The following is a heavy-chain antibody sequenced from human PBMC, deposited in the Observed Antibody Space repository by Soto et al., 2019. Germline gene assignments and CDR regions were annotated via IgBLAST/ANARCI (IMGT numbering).Heavy chain of an antibody. CDR1: GGSISSSNW. CDR3: ARDRDIVVVPAAIRAYAFDI. CDR2: IYHSGST. Sequence: QVQLQESGPGLVKPSGTLSLTCAVSGGSISSSNWWSWVRQPPGKGLEWIGEIYHSGSTNYNPSLKSRVTISVDKSKNQFSLKLSSVTAADTAVYYCARDRDIVVVPAAIRAYAFDIWGQGTMVTVSS. J-gene: IGHJ3*02. D-gene: IGHD2-2*01. V-gene: IGHV4-4*02.